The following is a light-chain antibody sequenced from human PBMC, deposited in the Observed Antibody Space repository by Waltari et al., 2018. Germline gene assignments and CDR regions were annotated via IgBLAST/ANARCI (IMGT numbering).Light chain of an antibody. CDR3: CSYAGSYTYVV. J-gene: IGLJ2*01. CDR2: DVS. CDR1: RSDVGGYNY. Sequence: QSALTQPRSVSGSPGQSVTISCTGTRSDVGGYNYVSWYQQHPGKAPKLMIYDVSKRPSGVTERFSGSKSGNTASLTISGRQAEDEADYYCCSYAGSYTYVVFGGGTKLTVL. V-gene: IGLV2-11*01.